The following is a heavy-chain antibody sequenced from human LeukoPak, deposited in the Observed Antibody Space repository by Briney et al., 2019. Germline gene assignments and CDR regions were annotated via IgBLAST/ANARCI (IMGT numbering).Heavy chain of an antibody. CDR1: GGIFNKFA. J-gene: IGHJ6*03. Sequence: SVTVSCKASGGIFNKFAFNGVRQAPGQGREWMGGIIPVFGAATYTQTFQGRITITADASTNTAYMELSSLSSDDTAVYYCATDQQNYYMDVWGRGTTVTVSS. V-gene: IGHV1-69*01. CDR2: IIPVFGAA. CDR3: ATDQQNYYMDV. D-gene: IGHD1/OR15-1a*01.